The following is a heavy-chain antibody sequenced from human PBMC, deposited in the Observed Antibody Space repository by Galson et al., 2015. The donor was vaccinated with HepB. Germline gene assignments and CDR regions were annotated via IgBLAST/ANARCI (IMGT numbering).Heavy chain of an antibody. Sequence: SLRLSCAASAFAFSSYAMSWVRQAPGKGLEWVSAISGSRGSTYYADSVKGRFTISRDNSRSTMYLQMNSLRAEDTAVYYCARGFTIFDYWGQGTLVTVSS. CDR1: AFAFSSYA. CDR3: ARGFTIFDY. V-gene: IGHV3-23*01. CDR2: ISGSRGST. D-gene: IGHD3-3*01. J-gene: IGHJ4*02.